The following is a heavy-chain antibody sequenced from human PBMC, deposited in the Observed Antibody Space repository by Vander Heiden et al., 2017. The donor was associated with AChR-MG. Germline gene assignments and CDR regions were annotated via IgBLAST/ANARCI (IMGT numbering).Heavy chain of an antibody. Sequence: QVQLVESGGGVVQPGRSLRLYCAASGFTFSSYGMHWVRQAPGKGLEWVAVISYDGSNKYYADSVKGRFTISRDNSKNTLYLQMNSLRAEDTAVYYCAKDERRTFGGVIVNWGQGTLVTVSS. CDR3: AKDERRTFGGVIVN. CDR2: ISYDGSNK. J-gene: IGHJ4*02. D-gene: IGHD3-16*02. V-gene: IGHV3-30*18. CDR1: GFTFSSYG.